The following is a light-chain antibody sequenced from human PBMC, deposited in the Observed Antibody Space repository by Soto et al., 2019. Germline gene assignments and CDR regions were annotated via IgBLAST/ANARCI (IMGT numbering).Light chain of an antibody. CDR2: KAS. CDR3: QQYNGYSPT. CDR1: KSISVW. J-gene: IGKJ1*01. V-gene: IGKV1-5*03. Sequence: DIQMTQSPSTLSASVGDRVTITLRASKSISVWLAWYQQKAGKAPNLLIYKASRLESGVPSRFSGSGSETEFTLTISGLQPGDSATYYCQQYNGYSPTFGQGTKV.